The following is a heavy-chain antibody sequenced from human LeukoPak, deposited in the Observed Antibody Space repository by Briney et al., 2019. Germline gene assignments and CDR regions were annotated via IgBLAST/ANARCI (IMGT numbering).Heavy chain of an antibody. CDR2: INPNSGGT. J-gene: IGHJ5*02. D-gene: IGHD6-6*01. CDR1: GYTFTGYY. CDR3: ARDIFQEYWSDP. V-gene: IGHV1-2*02. Sequence: ASVKVSCKASGYTFTGYYMNWVRQAPGQGLEWMGWINPNSGGTNYAQKFQGRVTMTRDTSISTAYMELSRLRSDDTAVYYCARDIFQEYWSDPWGQGTLVTVSS.